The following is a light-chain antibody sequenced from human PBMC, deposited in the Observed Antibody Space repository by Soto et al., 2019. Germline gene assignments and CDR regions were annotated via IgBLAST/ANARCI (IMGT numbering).Light chain of an antibody. J-gene: IGKJ2*01. CDR1: QNINYW. Sequence: DIQMTQSPSPLSASVGDRVTITCRASQNINYWLAWYQHKPGKAPKLLIYDASSLESGVPSRFSGSGFGTEFTLTIISLQPEDFATYYCQQYHGYSTFGQGTKLEIK. CDR3: QQYHGYST. V-gene: IGKV1-5*01. CDR2: DAS.